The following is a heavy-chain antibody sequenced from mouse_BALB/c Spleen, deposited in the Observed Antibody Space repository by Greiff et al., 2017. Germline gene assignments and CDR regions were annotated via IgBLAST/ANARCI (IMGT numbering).Heavy chain of an antibody. CDR3: ARASYGNYPLFDY. V-gene: IGHV7-3*02. CDR2: IRNKANGYTT. CDR1: GFTFTDYY. Sequence: DVQLQESGGGLVQPGGSLRLSCATSGFTFTDYYMSWVRQPPGKALEWLGFIRNKANGYTTEYSASVKGRFTISRDNSQSILYLQMNTLRAEDSATYYCARASYGNYPLFDYWGQGTTLTVSS. D-gene: IGHD2-10*01. J-gene: IGHJ2*01.